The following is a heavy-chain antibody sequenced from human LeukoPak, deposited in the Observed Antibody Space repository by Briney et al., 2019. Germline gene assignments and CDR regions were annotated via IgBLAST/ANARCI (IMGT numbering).Heavy chain of an antibody. CDR3: AKGYCSNGVCYPDY. CDR2: ISGSGGST. J-gene: IGHJ4*02. Sequence: GGSLRLSCATSGFTFSGYAMNWVRQAPGKGLEWVSAISGSGGSTYYADSVKGRFTISRDNSMNTLYLQMNSLRAEDTAVYYCAKGYCSNGVCYPDYWGQGTLVTVSS. V-gene: IGHV3-23*01. CDR1: GFTFSGYA. D-gene: IGHD2-8*01.